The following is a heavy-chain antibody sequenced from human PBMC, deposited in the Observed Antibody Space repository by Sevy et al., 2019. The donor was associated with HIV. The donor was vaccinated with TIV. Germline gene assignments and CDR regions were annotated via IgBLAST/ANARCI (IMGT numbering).Heavy chain of an antibody. CDR2: ISYDGKNE. Sequence: GGSLRLSCAGSGFTFYNYGIHWVRQAPGKGLEWVTMISYDGKNENYADSVKGRFTISRYNSKNTVYLQMNSLRPDDRAIDYCAKDRSGSGSVDYWGQGTLVTVSS. D-gene: IGHD6-13*01. J-gene: IGHJ4*02. CDR3: AKDRSGSGSVDY. V-gene: IGHV3-30*18. CDR1: GFTFYNYG.